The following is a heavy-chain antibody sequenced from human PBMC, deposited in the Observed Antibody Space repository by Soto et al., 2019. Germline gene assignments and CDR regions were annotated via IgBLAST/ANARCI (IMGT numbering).Heavy chain of an antibody. D-gene: IGHD1-26*01. J-gene: IGHJ4*02. CDR2: ISSSGRTI. Sequence: QVHLVESGGGLVKPGGPLRLSCAASGFTLSDYYMTWIRQAPGKGLEWVSYISSSGRTIYYADSVRGRFTISRDNAENSLYLQMNSLRAEDTALYYCARNSEHFDYWGQGTLVTVSS. CDR3: ARNSEHFDY. V-gene: IGHV3-11*01. CDR1: GFTLSDYY.